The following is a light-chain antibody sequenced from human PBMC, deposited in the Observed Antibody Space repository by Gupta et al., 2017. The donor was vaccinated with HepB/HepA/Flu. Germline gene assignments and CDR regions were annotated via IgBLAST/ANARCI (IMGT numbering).Light chain of an antibody. CDR2: DVS. CDR3: SSDTSSSTAV. CDR1: SSDVGGYNY. V-gene: IGLV2-14*03. Sequence: QSALTQPASVSGSPGRSITISCTGTSSDVGGYNYVSWYQQHPGKAPKLMIYDVSNRPAGVSNRFSGSKSGNTASLTISARQAEDEADYYCSSDTSSSTAVFGGGTKLTVL. J-gene: IGLJ2*01.